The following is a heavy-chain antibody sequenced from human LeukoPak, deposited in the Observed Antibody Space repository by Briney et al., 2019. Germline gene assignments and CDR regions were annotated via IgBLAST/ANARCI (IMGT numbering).Heavy chain of an antibody. Sequence: GGSLRLSCSASGFTLRGYVMHWVRQAPGKGLEYVSAISSTGERTYYADSVKGRFTISRDNSRSTLYLQMRSLRAEDMAMYYCVKEECSSANCPGLYFDYWGQRTLVTVSS. CDR1: GFTLRGYV. J-gene: IGHJ4*02. V-gene: IGHV3-64D*06. D-gene: IGHD2-2*01. CDR3: VKEECSSANCPGLYFDY. CDR2: ISSTGERT.